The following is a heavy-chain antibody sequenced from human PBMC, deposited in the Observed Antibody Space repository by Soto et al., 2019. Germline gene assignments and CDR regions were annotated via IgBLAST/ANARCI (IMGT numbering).Heavy chain of an antibody. J-gene: IGHJ4*02. CDR3: AGSITGTTLHY. D-gene: IGHD1-7*01. CDR1: GGSISSGGYS. V-gene: IGHV4-30-2*01. CDR2: IYHSGST. Sequence: QLQLQESGSGLVKPSQTLSLTCAVSGGSISSGGYSWSWIRQPPGKGLEWIGYIYHSGSTYYNPSLKSRVTISVDRSKNQFSLKLSSVTAADTTVYYCAGSITGTTLHYWGQGTLVTVSS.